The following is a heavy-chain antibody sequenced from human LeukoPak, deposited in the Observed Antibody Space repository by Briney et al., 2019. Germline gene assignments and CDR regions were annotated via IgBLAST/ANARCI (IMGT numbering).Heavy chain of an antibody. D-gene: IGHD3-22*01. Sequence: GGSLRLSCTASGFTFGDYAMGWFRQVPGKGREGVGFIRSKAYGGTTEYAASVKGRFTISRDDYKSIAYRQMNSLKTEDTAVYYCTRVGYYDSSGYAFDIWGQGTMVTVSS. J-gene: IGHJ3*02. CDR1: GFTFGDYA. CDR3: TRVGYYDSSGYAFDI. CDR2: IRSKAYGGTT. V-gene: IGHV3-49*03.